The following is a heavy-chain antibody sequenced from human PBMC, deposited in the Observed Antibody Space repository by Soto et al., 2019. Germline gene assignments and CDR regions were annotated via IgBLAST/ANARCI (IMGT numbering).Heavy chain of an antibody. CDR2: ISYDGSNK. CDR3: ARDLKDSSGYYQGWFDP. V-gene: IGHV3-30-3*01. Sequence: QVQLVESGGGVVQPGRSLRLSCAASGFTFSTYALHWVRQAPGKGLEWVAVISYDGSNKYYADSVKGRFTNSRDNSKNTLYLQMDGLRAEDTAVYYCARDLKDSSGYYQGWFDPWGQGTLVTVSS. CDR1: GFTFSTYA. D-gene: IGHD3-22*01. J-gene: IGHJ5*02.